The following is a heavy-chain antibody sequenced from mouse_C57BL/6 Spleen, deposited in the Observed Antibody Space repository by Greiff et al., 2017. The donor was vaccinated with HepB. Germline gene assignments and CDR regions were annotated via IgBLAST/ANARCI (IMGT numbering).Heavy chain of an antibody. Sequence: VQLQQSGAELVRPGASVTLSCKASGYTFTDYEMHWVKQTPVHGLEWIGAIDPETGGTAYNQKFKGKAILTADKSSSTAYMELRRMTSEDSAVYERRRTKDEERNYCDYWGQGTTLTVSA. J-gene: IGHJ2*01. CDR3: RRTKDEERNYCDY. CDR2: IDPETGGT. CDR1: GYTFTDYE. V-gene: IGHV1-15*01.